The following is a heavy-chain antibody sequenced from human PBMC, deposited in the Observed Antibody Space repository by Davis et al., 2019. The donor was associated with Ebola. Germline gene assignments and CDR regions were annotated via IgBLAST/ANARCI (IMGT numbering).Heavy chain of an antibody. CDR2: IWFDGNTK. CDR3: VRFGGYCSGHFCPTNYYGMDV. Sequence: GGSLRLSCTASGFNFRDYGMHWVRQAPGKGLEWVTIIWFDGNTKFYADSVEGRFTVSRDNFRHTLYLQMNSLRADETAVYYCVRFGGYCSGHFCPTNYYGMDVWGQGTTVTVSS. D-gene: IGHD2-8*02. J-gene: IGHJ6*02. CDR1: GFNFRDYG. V-gene: IGHV3-33*01.